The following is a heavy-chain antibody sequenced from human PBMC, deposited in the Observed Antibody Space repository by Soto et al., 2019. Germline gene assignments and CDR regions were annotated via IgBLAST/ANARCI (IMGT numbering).Heavy chain of an antibody. CDR2: IYYSGST. CDR1: GGSISSYY. J-gene: IGHJ6*02. CDR3: GRLIVVPSYGMDV. V-gene: IGHV4-59*08. D-gene: IGHD2-2*01. Sequence: PSETLSLTCTVSGGSISSYYWSWIRQPPGKGLEWIGYIYYSGSTNYNPSLKSRVTISVDTSKNQFSLKLSSVTAADTAVYYCGRLIVVPSYGMDVWGQGTTVTVSS.